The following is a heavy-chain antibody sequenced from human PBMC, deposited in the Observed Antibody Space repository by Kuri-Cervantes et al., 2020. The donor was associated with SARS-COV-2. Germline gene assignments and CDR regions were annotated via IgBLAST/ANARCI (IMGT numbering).Heavy chain of an antibody. CDR3: ARAFLRGGSDY. Sequence: SLKISCAASGFTFSNYWMHWVRQAPGKGLVWVSRTNTDGSSTSYADSVKGRFTISRDNAKNTLYLQMNSLRAEDTAVYYCARAFLRGGSDYWGQGTLVTVSS. CDR2: TNTDGSST. D-gene: IGHD1-26*01. CDR1: GFTFSNYW. V-gene: IGHV3-74*01. J-gene: IGHJ4*02.